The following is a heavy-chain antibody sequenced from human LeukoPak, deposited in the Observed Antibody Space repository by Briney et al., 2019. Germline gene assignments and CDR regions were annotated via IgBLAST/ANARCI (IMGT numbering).Heavy chain of an antibody. CDR2: IYSGGST. D-gene: IGHD3-22*01. J-gene: IGHJ3*02. CDR3: ARSLYQHYSDSGAYYYVYAFDI. Sequence: GGSLRLSCAASGFTVSSNYMSWVRQAPGKGLEWVSVIYSGGSTYYADSVKGRFTISRDNSKNTLYLQMNSLRAEDTAVYYCARSLYQHYSDSGAYYYVYAFDIWGQGTMVTVSS. V-gene: IGHV3-53*01. CDR1: GFTVSSNY.